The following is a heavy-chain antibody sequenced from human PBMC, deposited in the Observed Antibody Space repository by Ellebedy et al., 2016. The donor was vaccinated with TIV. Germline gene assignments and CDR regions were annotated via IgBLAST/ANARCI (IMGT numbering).Heavy chain of an antibody. J-gene: IGHJ5*02. CDR1: GFTFTSHA. D-gene: IGHD3-3*01. CDR2: ISGSGGRT. V-gene: IGHV3-23*01. Sequence: GESLKISXAASGFTFTSHAMSWVRQAPGKGLEWVSDISGSGGRTFYADSVKGRFTISRDNSKNTLYLQMNSLRAEDTAVYYCAKAVSGWRYNWFDPWGQGTLVTVSS. CDR3: AKAVSGWRYNWFDP.